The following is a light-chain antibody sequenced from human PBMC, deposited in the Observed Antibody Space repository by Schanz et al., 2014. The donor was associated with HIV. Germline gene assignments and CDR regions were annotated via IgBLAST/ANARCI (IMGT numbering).Light chain of an antibody. J-gene: IGKJ1*01. CDR1: QSVARY. CDR3: QQYGSSPWT. Sequence: EIVLTQSPATLSLSPGERATLSCRASQSVARYLAWYQQKPGQAPRLLIYGASTRATGVPDRFSGTGSGTDFTLTISRLEPEDFAVYYCQQYGSSPWTFGQGTRVEI. V-gene: IGKV3-20*01. CDR2: GAS.